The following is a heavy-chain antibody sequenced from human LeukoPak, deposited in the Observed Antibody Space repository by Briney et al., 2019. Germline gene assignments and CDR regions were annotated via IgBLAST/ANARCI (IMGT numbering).Heavy chain of an antibody. CDR1: GFTFSSYA. J-gene: IGHJ4*02. CDR3: AKDTDYGDYGGVLDY. D-gene: IGHD4-17*01. V-gene: IGHV3-23*01. Sequence: GGSLRLSCAASGFTFSSYAMSWVRQAPGKGLEWVSAISGSGGSTYYADSVKGRFTISRDNSKNTLYLRMNSLRAEDTAVYYCAKDTDYGDYGGVLDYWGQGTLVTVSS. CDR2: ISGSGGST.